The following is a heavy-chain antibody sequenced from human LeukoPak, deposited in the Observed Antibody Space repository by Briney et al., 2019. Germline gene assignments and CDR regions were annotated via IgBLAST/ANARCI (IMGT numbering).Heavy chain of an antibody. D-gene: IGHD3-3*01. CDR3: ARDVLSRFYEPNPV. J-gene: IGHJ4*02. CDR2: ISYDGSNK. Sequence: HPGGSLRLSCAASGFTFSSYAMHWVRQASGKGLEWVAVISYDGSNKYYADSVKGRFTISRDNSKNTLYLQMNSLRAEDTAVYYCARDVLSRFYEPNPVWGQGTLVTVSS. V-gene: IGHV3-30*04. CDR1: GFTFSSYA.